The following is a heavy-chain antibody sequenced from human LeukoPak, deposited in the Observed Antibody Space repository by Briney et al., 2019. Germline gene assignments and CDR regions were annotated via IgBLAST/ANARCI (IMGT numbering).Heavy chain of an antibody. D-gene: IGHD6-13*01. CDR3: ASAGYSSSWYSY. J-gene: IGHJ4*02. V-gene: IGHV1-18*01. Sequence: ASVKVSCKASGGTFSSYAISWVRQAPGQGLEWMGWISAYNGNTNYAQKLQGRVTMTTDTSTSTAYMELRSLRSDDTAVYYCASAGYSSSWYSYWGQGTLVTVSS. CDR1: GGTFSSYA. CDR2: ISAYNGNT.